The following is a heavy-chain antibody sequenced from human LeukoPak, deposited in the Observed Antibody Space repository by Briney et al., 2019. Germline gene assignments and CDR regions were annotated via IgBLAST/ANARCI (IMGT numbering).Heavy chain of an antibody. J-gene: IGHJ4*02. CDR3: LARSATFSSRGVDY. Sequence: PGGSLRLSCAASGFTFSSYWMSWVRQAPGKGLEWVANIKQDGSEKYYVDSVKGRFTISRDNAKNSLYLQMNSLRAEDTAVYYCLARSATFSSRGVDYWGQGTLVTVSS. V-gene: IGHV3-7*02. CDR1: GFTFSSYW. CDR2: IKQDGSEK. D-gene: IGHD2-15*01.